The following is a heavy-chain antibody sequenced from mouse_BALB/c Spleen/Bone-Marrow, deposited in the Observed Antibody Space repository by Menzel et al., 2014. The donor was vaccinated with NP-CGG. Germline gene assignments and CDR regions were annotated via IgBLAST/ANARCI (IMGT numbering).Heavy chain of an antibody. D-gene: IGHD1-1*01. CDR3: ARPHYYGSSWFAY. J-gene: IGHJ3*01. CDR2: ISSGGSYT. CDR1: GFTFSSYA. V-gene: IGHV5-9-3*01. Sequence: EVQLVESGGGLVKPGGSLKLSCAASGFTFSSYAMSWVRRTPEKRLEWVATISSGGSYTYYPDSVKGRFTISRDNAENTLYLQMSSLRSEDTAMYYCARPHYYGSSWFAYRGQGTLVTVSA.